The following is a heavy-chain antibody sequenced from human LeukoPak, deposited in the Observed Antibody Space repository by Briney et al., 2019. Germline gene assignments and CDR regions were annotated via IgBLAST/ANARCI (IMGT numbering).Heavy chain of an antibody. D-gene: IGHD5-12*01. CDR2: ISAYNGNT. V-gene: IGHV1-18*04. J-gene: IGHJ4*02. Sequence: ASVTVSCKASGYTFTSYGISWVRQAPGQGLEWMGWISAYNGNTNYAQKLQGRVTMTIDRSTSTGYMELRSLRSDDTAVYYCARDKPPDEYCGYGECDYWGQGTLVTVSS. CDR3: ARDKPPDEYCGYGECDY. CDR1: GYTFTSYG.